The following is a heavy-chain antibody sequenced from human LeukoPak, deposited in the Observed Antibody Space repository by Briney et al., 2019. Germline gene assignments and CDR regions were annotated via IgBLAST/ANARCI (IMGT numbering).Heavy chain of an antibody. J-gene: IGHJ4*02. CDR1: GFTFSSYA. Sequence: GGSLRLSCAASGFTFSSYAMSWARQAPGKGLEWVSAVSGSGGSTYYADSVKGRFTISRDNSKNTLYLQMNSLRAEDTALYYCAKSGSGSYYKGGYDNWGQGTLVTVSS. V-gene: IGHV3-23*01. CDR2: VSGSGGST. D-gene: IGHD3-10*01. CDR3: AKSGSGSYYKGGYDN.